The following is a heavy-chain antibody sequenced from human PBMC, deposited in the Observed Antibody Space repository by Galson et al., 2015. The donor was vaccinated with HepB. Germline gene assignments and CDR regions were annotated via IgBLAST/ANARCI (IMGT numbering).Heavy chain of an antibody. CDR2: ISSSRDYI. V-gene: IGHV3-21*01. CDR3: ARDHYYDGSDCYWVDAFDI. D-gene: IGHD3-22*01. CDR1: GFTFSDYS. Sequence: SLRLSCAASGFTFSDYSMNWVRQAPGKRLEWVSSISSSRDYIFYADSVKGRFTISRDNVKNSLYLQMNTLRAEDTAVYYCARDHYYDGSDCYWVDAFDIWGLGTMVTVS. J-gene: IGHJ3*02.